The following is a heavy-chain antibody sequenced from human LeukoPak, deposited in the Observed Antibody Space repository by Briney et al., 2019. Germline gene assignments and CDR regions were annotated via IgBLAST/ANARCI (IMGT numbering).Heavy chain of an antibody. CDR2: INSDGSWT. D-gene: IGHD1-26*01. CDR3: ARDKVVGPTIFDY. CDR1: GNYW. J-gene: IGHJ4*02. Sequence: GGSLRLSCAASGNYWMHWVRQAPGKGLVWVSHINSDGSWTSYADSVKGRFTISKDNAKNSLSLQMNSLRAEDTAVYYCARDKVVGPTIFDYWGQGTLVTVSS. V-gene: IGHV3-74*01.